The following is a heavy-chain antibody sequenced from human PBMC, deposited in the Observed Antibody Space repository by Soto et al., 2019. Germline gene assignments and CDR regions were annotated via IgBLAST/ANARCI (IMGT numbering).Heavy chain of an antibody. D-gene: IGHD2-15*01. J-gene: IGHJ5*01. CDR3: TKSGGYCSGGICYPNWFDS. Sequence: SCKASGYTFTSYGISWVRQAPGKGLEWVSTISSSGGSTYYADSVKGRFTISRENSRSTLYLQMNSLRAEDTAMYYRTKSGGYCSGGICYPNWFDSWGLGTLVTVSS. V-gene: IGHV3-23*01. CDR1: GYTFTSYG. CDR2: ISSSGGST.